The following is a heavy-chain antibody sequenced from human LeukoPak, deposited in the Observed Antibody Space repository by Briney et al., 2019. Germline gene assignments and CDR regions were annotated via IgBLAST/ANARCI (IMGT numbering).Heavy chain of an antibody. CDR1: GYTFTSYD. CDR2: MNPNSGNT. D-gene: IGHD3-10*01. V-gene: IGHV1-8*03. CDR3: ARGYYYGSGSYYGY. J-gene: IGHJ4*02. Sequence: ASVKVSCKASGYTFTSYDINWVRQATGQGLEWMGWMNPNSGNTGYAQKFQGRVTITRNTSISTAYMELSSLRSEDTAVYYCARGYYYGSGSYYGYWGQGTLVTVSS.